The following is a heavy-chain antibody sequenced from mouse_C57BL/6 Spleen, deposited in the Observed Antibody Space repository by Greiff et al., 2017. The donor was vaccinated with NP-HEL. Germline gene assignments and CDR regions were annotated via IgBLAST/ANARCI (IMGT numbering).Heavy chain of an antibody. CDR2: IHPNSGST. D-gene: IGHD2-2*01. CDR3: ARGGYGYDEYYFDY. J-gene: IGHJ2*01. Sequence: QVQLQQPGAELVKPGASVKLSCKASGYTFTSYWMHWVKQRPGQGLEWIGMIHPNSGSTNYNEKFKSKATLTVDKSSSTAYMQLRRLTSEDSAVYACARGGYGYDEYYFDYWGQGTTLTVAS. V-gene: IGHV1-64*01. CDR1: GYTFTSYW.